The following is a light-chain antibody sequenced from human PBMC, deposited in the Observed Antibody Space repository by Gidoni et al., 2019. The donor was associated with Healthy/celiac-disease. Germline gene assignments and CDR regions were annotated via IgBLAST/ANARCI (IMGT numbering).Light chain of an antibody. CDR1: RSISSW. Sequence: DSQTTQSASTLSASVGDRVTITCRASRSISSWLAWYQQKPGKAPKLLIYKASSLESGVPSRFSGSGSGTEFTLTISSLQPDDFATYYCQQYNSYLFTFGPGTKVDIK. V-gene: IGKV1-5*03. CDR2: KAS. CDR3: QQYNSYLFT. J-gene: IGKJ3*01.